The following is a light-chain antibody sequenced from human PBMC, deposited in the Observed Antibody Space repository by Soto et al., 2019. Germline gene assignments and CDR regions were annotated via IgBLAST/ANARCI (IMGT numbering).Light chain of an antibody. CDR2: DDN. J-gene: IGLJ1*01. V-gene: IGLV1-51*01. CDR1: SSNIGGNS. Sequence: QSVLTQPPSVSAAPGQRVTISCSGSSSNIGGNSVSWYQQLPGTAPKLLIYDDNKRPSGIPDRFSGSKSGTSATLGITGFQTGDEADYYCGSWDSSLSAYVFGTGTRSPS. CDR3: GSWDSSLSAYV.